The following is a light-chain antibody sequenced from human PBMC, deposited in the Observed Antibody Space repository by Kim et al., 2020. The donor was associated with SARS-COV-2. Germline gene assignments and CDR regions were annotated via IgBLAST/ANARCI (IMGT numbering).Light chain of an antibody. CDR2: KVS. J-gene: IGKJ5*01. CDR3: MQGIHPIT. Sequence: DVVMTQSPLSLPVTPGQPASISCRSSQSLVHSDGNTYLNWFQQRPGQSPRRLIYKVSNRDSGVPDRFSGSGSGTDFTLKISRVEAEDVGVYYCMQGIHPITFGQGTRLEIK. V-gene: IGKV2-30*02. CDR1: QSLVHSDGNTY.